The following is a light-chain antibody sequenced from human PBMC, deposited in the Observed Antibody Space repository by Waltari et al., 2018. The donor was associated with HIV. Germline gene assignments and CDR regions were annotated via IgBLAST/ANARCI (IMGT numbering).Light chain of an antibody. CDR1: SSDVGGSAY. J-gene: IGLJ3*02. CDR3: SSYTSSNTLV. V-gene: IGLV2-14*03. CDR2: EVS. Sequence: QSALTQPASVSGSPGQLITISCTGTSSDVGGSAYVSWYQQHPGKAPKRIIYEVSYLPAGSSQRFAASKAGNPAPLTISGLQAEDEADYYGSSYTSSNTLVFGRGTKLTVL.